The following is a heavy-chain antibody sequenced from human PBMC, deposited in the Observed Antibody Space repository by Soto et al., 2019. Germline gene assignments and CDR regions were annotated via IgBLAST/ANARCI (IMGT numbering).Heavy chain of an antibody. J-gene: IGHJ6*02. CDR1: GDSVSSNSAA. Sequence: SQTLSLTCVISGDSVSSNSAAWNWIRQSPSRGLEWLGRTYYRSKWYNDYAVSVKSRITINPDTSKNQFSLQLNSLTAADTAVYYCVRGDCGNGVCRFSAMDVWGQGTTVTVS. CDR2: TYYRSKWYN. CDR3: VRGDCGNGVCRFSAMDV. D-gene: IGHD2-8*01. V-gene: IGHV6-1*01.